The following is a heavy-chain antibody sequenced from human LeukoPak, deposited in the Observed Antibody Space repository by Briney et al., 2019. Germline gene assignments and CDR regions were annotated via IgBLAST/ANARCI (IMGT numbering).Heavy chain of an antibody. Sequence: GRSLRLSCAASGFTFSSYAMHWVRQAPGKGLEWVAVISYDGSNKYYADSVKGRFTISRDNSKNTLYLQMNSLRAEDTAVYYCARLSITDCSSTSWSVVLPRTSSADFDYWGQGTLVTVSS. D-gene: IGHD2-2*01. V-gene: IGHV3-30-3*01. CDR1: GFTFSSYA. CDR3: ARLSITDCSSTSWSVVLPRTSSADFDY. CDR2: ISYDGSNK. J-gene: IGHJ4*02.